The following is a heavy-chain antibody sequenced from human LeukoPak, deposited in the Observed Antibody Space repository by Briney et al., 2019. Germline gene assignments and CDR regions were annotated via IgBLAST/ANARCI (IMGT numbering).Heavy chain of an antibody. D-gene: IGHD6-25*01. CDR2: ISDSGGNT. Sequence: PGGSLRLSCAASGFTFRSYAMSWVRQAPGKGLEWVSAISDSGGNTYYADSVKGRFTISRDNSKNTLYLQMNSLRDGDTAVYYCAKDRDSSGKSYIFDYWGQGTLVTVSS. CDR1: GFTFRSYA. V-gene: IGHV3-23*01. J-gene: IGHJ4*02. CDR3: AKDRDSSGKSYIFDY.